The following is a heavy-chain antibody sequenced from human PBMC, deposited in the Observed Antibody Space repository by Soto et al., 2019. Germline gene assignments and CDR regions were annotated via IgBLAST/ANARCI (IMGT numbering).Heavy chain of an antibody. J-gene: IGHJ3*02. Sequence: SETLSLTCAVSGYSISSGYYWGWIRQPPGKGLEWIGSIYHSGSTYYNPSLKSRVTISVDTSKNQFSLKLSSVTAADTAVYYRARGEEELDGYGAGALDIWGQGTMVT. CDR3: ARGEEELDGYGAGALDI. D-gene: IGHD5-18*01. V-gene: IGHV4-38-2*01. CDR1: GYSISSGYY. CDR2: IYHSGST.